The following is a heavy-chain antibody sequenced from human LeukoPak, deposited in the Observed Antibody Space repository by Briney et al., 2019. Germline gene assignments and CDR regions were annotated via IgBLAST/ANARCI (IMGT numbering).Heavy chain of an antibody. CDR2: INPNSGDT. J-gene: IGHJ4*02. Sequence: ASVKVSCKASGYIFTGYYMHWVRQAPGQGLEWMGWINPNSGDTNYAQKFQGRVTMTRDTSISTAYMELSRLRSDDTAVYYCARGRYGLAEYYIDYWGQGTLVTVSS. V-gene: IGHV1-2*02. CDR3: ARGRYGLAEYYIDY. CDR1: GYIFTGYY. D-gene: IGHD2/OR15-2a*01.